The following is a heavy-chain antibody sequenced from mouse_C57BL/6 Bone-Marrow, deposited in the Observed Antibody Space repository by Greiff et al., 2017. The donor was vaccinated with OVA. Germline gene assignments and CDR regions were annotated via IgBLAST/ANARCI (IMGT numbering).Heavy chain of an antibody. D-gene: IGHD3-2*02. V-gene: IGHV5-9*01. Sequence: EVMLVESGGGLVKPGGSLKLSCAASGFTFSSYTMSWVRQTPEKRLEWVATISGGGGNTYYPDSVKGRFTISRDNAKNTLYLQMSSLRTEDTALYYCARGRRTAQATGFAYWGQGTLVTVSA. CDR3: ARGRRTAQATGFAY. CDR1: GFTFSSYT. CDR2: ISGGGGNT. J-gene: IGHJ3*01.